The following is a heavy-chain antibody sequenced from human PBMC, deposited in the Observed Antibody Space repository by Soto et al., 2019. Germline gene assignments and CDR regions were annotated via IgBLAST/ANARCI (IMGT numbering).Heavy chain of an antibody. V-gene: IGHV3-66*01. CDR2: IYSGGST. Sequence: GGSLRLSCAASGFTVSSNYMSWVCQAPGKGLEWVSVIYSGGSTYYADSVKGRFTISRDNSKNTLYLQMNSLRAEDTAVYYCAREWSHSNWFDPWGQGTLVTVSS. CDR1: GFTVSSNY. D-gene: IGHD2-15*01. CDR3: AREWSHSNWFDP. J-gene: IGHJ5*02.